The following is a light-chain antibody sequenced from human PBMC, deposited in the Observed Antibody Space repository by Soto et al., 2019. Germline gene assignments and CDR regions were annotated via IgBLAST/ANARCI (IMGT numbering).Light chain of an antibody. J-gene: IGLJ1*01. V-gene: IGLV2-8*01. CDR2: EVS. Sequence: QSVLTQPPSASGSPGQSVTISCTGTSSDVGGYNFVSWYQQHPGKAPKLMIYEVSKRPSGVPDRFSGSKSGNTASLTVSGLQADDEADYYCCSYAGSTSTSVFGSGTKVTVL. CDR3: CSYAGSTSTSV. CDR1: SSDVGGYNF.